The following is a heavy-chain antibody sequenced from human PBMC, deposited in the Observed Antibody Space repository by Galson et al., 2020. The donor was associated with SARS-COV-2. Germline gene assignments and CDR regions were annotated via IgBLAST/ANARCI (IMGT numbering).Heavy chain of an antibody. D-gene: IGHD4-4*01. CDR1: GFTFSNAW. V-gene: IGHV3-15*01. Sequence: GESLKISCTASGFTFSNAWMSWVRQAPGKGLEWVGRIKSKTDGGTTDYAAPVKGRFTISRDDSKNTLYLQMNSLKTEDTAVYYCTTDRNDYGMDVWGQGTSVTVSS. J-gene: IGHJ6*02. CDR3: TTDRNDYGMDV. CDR2: IKSKTDGGTT.